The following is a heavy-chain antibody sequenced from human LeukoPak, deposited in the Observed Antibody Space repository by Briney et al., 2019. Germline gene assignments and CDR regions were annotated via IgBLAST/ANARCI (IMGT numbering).Heavy chain of an antibody. CDR1: GFPFRSYN. CDR2: ISSGSYI. J-gene: IGHJ4*02. Sequence: PGGSLRLSCAASGFPFRSYNLNWVREAPGKGLEWVSSISSGSYIYYADSVKGRFTISRDNAKNSVYLQMNSLRAEDTAVYYCARGYCSGGSCYSGSYYWGQGTLVTVSS. V-gene: IGHV3-21*01. CDR3: ARGYCSGGSCYSGSYY. D-gene: IGHD2-15*01.